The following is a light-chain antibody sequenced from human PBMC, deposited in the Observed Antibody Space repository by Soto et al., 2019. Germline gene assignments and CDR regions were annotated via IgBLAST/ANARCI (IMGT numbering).Light chain of an antibody. CDR3: QQYGSSAPIT. J-gene: IGKJ5*01. Sequence: EIVLTQSPGTLSLSPGERSTLSCISSQSISSSYLAWYQQKPGQAPRLLIYGAFSRATGIPDRFSGSGSETDFTLTISRLEPEDFALYYCQQYGSSAPITFGQGTRLEIK. CDR1: QSISSSY. CDR2: GAF. V-gene: IGKV3-20*01.